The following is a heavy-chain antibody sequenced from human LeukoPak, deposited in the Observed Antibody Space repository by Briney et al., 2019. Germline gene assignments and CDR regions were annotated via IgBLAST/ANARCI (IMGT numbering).Heavy chain of an antibody. Sequence: GRSLRLSCAASGFNFDDYAMHWVRQAPGKGLEWVSGITWHSGSMGYADSVKGRYTVSRDNAKNTLYLQVNNLRAEDTAVYYCARGPNSNWSGLDFWGQGTLLTVSS. CDR3: ARGPNSNWSGLDF. CDR2: ITWHSGSM. D-gene: IGHD6-6*01. V-gene: IGHV3-9*01. CDR1: GFNFDDYA. J-gene: IGHJ4*02.